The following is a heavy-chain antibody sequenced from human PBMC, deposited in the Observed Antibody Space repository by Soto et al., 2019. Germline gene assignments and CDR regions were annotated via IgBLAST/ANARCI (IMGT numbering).Heavy chain of an antibody. Sequence: VQLVESGGGVVQPGRSLRLSCAASGLTMHWVRQAPGRGLEWVAVIWYDGGGKFYADSVKGRFIISRDNSNNTLYLQMNSLRVEDTAVYYCVRGGSGWLWGQGTLVTVSS. D-gene: IGHD6-19*01. CDR1: GLT. CDR2: IWYDGGGK. CDR3: VRGGSGWL. V-gene: IGHV3-33*01. J-gene: IGHJ1*01.